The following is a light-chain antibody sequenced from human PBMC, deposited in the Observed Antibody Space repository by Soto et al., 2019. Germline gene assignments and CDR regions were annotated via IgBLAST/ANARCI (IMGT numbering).Light chain of an antibody. J-gene: IGLJ3*02. Sequence: QSVLTQPPSVSGAPGQRVTISCTGSSSNIGAGYPVHWYQQLPGTAPKLLVAGNRPSGVPDRFSVSKSGASASLAITGLQAEDEADYYCTSYTNRGGLWVFGGGTKVTVL. CDR3: TSYTNRGGLWV. V-gene: IGLV1-40*01. CDR2: G. CDR1: SSNIGAGYP.